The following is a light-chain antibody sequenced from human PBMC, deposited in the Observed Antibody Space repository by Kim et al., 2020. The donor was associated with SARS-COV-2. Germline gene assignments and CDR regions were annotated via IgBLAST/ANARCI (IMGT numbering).Light chain of an antibody. V-gene: IGKV2-30*01. J-gene: IGKJ2*03. CDR3: MQAIYWPYS. Sequence: QPASISCRSSQSLVSSDGNTYLNWFQQRPGQSPRRLISRVSKRDSGVPDRFNGSGSGTDFTLKISMVEAEDVGVYYCMQAIYWPYSFGQGTKLEI. CDR1: QSLVSSDGNTY. CDR2: RVS.